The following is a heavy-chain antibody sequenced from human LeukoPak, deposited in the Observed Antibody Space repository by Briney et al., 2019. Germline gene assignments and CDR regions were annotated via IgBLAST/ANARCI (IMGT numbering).Heavy chain of an antibody. V-gene: IGHV3-30*18. CDR3: AKDLITMVRGSATDV. Sequence: PGRSLRLSCAASGFSFNNYGMHWVRQAPGKGLEWVALIIYDGYYKYYADSVKGRFTISRDDSKNTLYLQVNSLRAEDTAVYYCAKDLITMVRGSATDVWGQGTTVTVSS. CDR2: IIYDGYYK. J-gene: IGHJ6*02. D-gene: IGHD3-10*01. CDR1: GFSFNNYG.